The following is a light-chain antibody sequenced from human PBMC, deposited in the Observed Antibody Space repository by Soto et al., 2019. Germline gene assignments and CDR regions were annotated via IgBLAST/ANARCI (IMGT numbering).Light chain of an antibody. J-gene: IGKJ1*01. CDR1: QSVSSSF. CDR2: GAS. Sequence: EIVLTQSPGTLSLSPGERATLSCRASQSVSSSFLAWYQQKPGQAPRLLIYGASSRATGIPDRFSGSGSGTDFTLTISRLEPEDFAVYYCQQYDNSPWTFGQGTKVDLK. V-gene: IGKV3-20*01. CDR3: QQYDNSPWT.